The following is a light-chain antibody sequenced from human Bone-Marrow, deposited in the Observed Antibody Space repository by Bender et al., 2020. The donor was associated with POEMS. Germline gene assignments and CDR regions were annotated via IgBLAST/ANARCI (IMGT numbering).Light chain of an antibody. CDR2: NSA. V-gene: IGLV1-44*01. Sequence: QSVLTQPPSASATPGQRVTISCSRSASDRGTTPINWYQHLPGTAPKLILYNSAQRPSGVPDRVSGSMSGTSAALAISGLHAEDEADYYCVAWDDTLNGWVFGGGTKLTVL. CDR3: VAWDDTLNGWV. CDR1: ASDRGTTP. J-gene: IGLJ2*01.